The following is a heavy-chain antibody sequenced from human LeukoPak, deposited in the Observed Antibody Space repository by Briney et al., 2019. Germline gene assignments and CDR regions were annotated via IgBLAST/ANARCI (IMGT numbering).Heavy chain of an antibody. CDR3: ARDPDGSAN. J-gene: IGHJ4*02. CDR2: IYFSGST. CDR1: GFTVSSNY. D-gene: IGHD3-10*01. V-gene: IGHV4-38-2*02. Sequence: GSLRLSCAASGFTVSSNYMSWVRQAPGKGLEWIGSIYFSGSTFYNPSLKSRVTISIDSSKNQFSLRLNSVTAADTAVYYCARDPDGSANWGQGTLVTVSS.